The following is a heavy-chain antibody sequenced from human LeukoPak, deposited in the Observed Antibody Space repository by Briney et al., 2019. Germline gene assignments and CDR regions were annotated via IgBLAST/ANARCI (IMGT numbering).Heavy chain of an antibody. CDR2: IYTSGST. D-gene: IGHD6-13*01. CDR1: GGSTSSYY. V-gene: IGHV4-4*07. CDR3: ARTDSSNWFDP. J-gene: IGHJ5*02. Sequence: PSETLSLTCTVSGGSTSSYYWSWIRQPAGKGLEWIGRIYTSGSTNYNPSLKSRVTMSVDTSKNQFSLKLSSVAAADTAVYYCARTDSSNWFDPWGQGTLVTVSS.